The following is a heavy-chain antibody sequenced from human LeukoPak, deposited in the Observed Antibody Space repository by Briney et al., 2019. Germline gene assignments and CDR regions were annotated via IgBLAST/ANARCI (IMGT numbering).Heavy chain of an antibody. CDR3: ARHETGPYFDY. CDR1: GYIITSYW. CDR2: IYPGDSDT. D-gene: IGHD1-1*01. Sequence: GESLNISCKCAGYIITSYWIGWVRQMPGEGLECMGIIYPGDSDTRYSPSFQGQITISDDRSISTAYLQWSSLTASDTAMYYCARHETGPYFDYWGQGTLVTVSS. J-gene: IGHJ4*02. V-gene: IGHV5-51*01.